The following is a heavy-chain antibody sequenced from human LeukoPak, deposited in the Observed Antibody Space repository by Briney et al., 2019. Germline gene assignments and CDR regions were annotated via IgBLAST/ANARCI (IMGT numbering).Heavy chain of an antibody. J-gene: IGHJ4*02. CDR2: ISYDGSNK. D-gene: IGHD3-3*01. V-gene: IGHV3-30*04. CDR3: ARERRGDFWSGYPFDY. Sequence: GRSLRLSCAASGFTFSSYAMHWVRQAPGKGLEWVAVISYDGSNKYYADSVKGRFTISRDNSKNTLYLQMNSLRAEDTAVYYCARERRGDFWSGYPFDYWGQGTLVTVSS. CDR1: GFTFSSYA.